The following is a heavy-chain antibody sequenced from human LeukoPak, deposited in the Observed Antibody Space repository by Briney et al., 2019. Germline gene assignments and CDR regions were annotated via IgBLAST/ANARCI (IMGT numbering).Heavy chain of an antibody. CDR2: ISHSGIT. J-gene: IGHJ4*02. CDR3: TRQSGTVTPIDY. Sequence: SETLSLTCAVSSGSLSGYSWGWIRQPPGKGLEWVGEISHSGITSYNASLKSRVTISLNKSEIQFSLMLSSVTAADTAVYFCTRQSGTVTPIDYWSQGTLVTVSS. V-gene: IGHV4-34*01. CDR1: SGSLSGYS. D-gene: IGHD4-17*01.